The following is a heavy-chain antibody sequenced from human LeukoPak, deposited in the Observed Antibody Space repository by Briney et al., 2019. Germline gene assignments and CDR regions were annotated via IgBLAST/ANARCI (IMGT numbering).Heavy chain of an antibody. Sequence: PSETLSLTCTVSGGSISSSSYYWGWIRQPPGKGLEWIGSIYYSGSTYYNPSLKSRVTFSLDTSNNQFSLQLTSVTAADTAVYYCARGRTFLTGYYPNWFDPWGQGTLVTVSP. CDR3: ARGRTFLTGYYPNWFDP. CDR1: GGSISSSSYY. D-gene: IGHD3-9*01. V-gene: IGHV4-39*07. CDR2: IYYSGST. J-gene: IGHJ5*02.